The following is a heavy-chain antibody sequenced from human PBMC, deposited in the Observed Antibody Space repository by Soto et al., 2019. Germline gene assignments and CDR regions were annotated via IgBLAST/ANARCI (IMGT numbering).Heavy chain of an antibody. Sequence: GGSLRLSCAASGFTFSSYLMSWVRQSPGKGLEWVANIKQDGSEKYYVDSVKGRFTISRDNAKNSLYLQMNSLRAEDTAVYYCARDLAVVTWDAFDIWGQGTMVTVSS. D-gene: IGHD2-15*01. CDR3: ARDLAVVTWDAFDI. CDR2: IKQDGSEK. V-gene: IGHV3-7*03. CDR1: GFTFSSYL. J-gene: IGHJ3*02.